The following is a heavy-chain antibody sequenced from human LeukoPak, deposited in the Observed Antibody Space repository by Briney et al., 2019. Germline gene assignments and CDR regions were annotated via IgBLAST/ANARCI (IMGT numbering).Heavy chain of an antibody. CDR3: AKDQAAVADYFDY. CDR2: IWYDGSNK. V-gene: IGHV3-33*06. CDR1: GSTFSSYG. D-gene: IGHD6-19*01. J-gene: IGHJ4*02. Sequence: GGSLRLSCAASGSTFSSYGMHWVRQAPGKGLEWVAVIWYDGSNKYYADSVKGRFTISRDNSKNTLYLQMNSLRAEDTAVYYCAKDQAAVADYFDYWGQGTLVTVSS.